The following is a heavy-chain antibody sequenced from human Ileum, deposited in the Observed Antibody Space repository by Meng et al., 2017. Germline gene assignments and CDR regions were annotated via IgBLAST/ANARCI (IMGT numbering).Heavy chain of an antibody. D-gene: IGHD3-3*01. CDR3: AAVCFCCFDDFDF. V-gene: IGHV1-2*02. CDR2: IHPNTGGI. Sequence: ASVKVSCKASGYTFTGYYMTWIRQAPGQGLEWMGWIHPNTGGIDYAQNVKGRVTMTRDTSINTAYMELNRLTSDDTAVYYCAAVCFCCFDDFDFWGQGTMVTVSS. J-gene: IGHJ3*01. CDR1: GYTFTGYY.